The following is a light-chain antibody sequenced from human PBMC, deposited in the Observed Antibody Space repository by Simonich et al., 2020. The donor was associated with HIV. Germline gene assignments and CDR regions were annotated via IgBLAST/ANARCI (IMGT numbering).Light chain of an antibody. CDR3: AAWDDSLNGPR. CDR2: RNK. V-gene: IGLV1-44*01. CDR1: SSNIGSNT. J-gene: IGLJ3*02. Sequence: QSVLTQPPSASGTPGQRVTISCSGSSSNIGSNTGNWYQQLPGTAPKPLIYRNKQPPSGVPDRFSGSRSGTSASLAISGLQSEDEADYYCAAWDDSLNGPRFGGGTKLTVL.